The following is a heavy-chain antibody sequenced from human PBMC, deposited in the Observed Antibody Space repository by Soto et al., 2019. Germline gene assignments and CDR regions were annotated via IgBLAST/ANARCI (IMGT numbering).Heavy chain of an antibody. Sequence: EVQLLESGGGLVQPGGSLRLSCAASGFTFSSYAMSWVRQAPGKGLEWVSAISDSADNTYYADSVKGRFTISRDNSRNTLYLQLSSLRAEYTAVYYCAKHRWGSFCFDYWGQGTLVTVSS. CDR3: AKHRWGSFCFDY. J-gene: IGHJ4*02. D-gene: IGHD3-16*01. CDR1: GFTFSSYA. CDR2: ISDSADNT. V-gene: IGHV3-23*01.